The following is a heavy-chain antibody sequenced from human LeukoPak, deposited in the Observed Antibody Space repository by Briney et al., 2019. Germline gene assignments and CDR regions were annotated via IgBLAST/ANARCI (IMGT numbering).Heavy chain of an antibody. J-gene: IGHJ4*02. CDR3: AREYYYDSSGYTYFDY. D-gene: IGHD3-22*01. V-gene: IGHV1-46*01. CDR2: INPSGGST. CDR1: GYTFTSYY. Sequence: SVKVSCKASGYTFTSYYMHWVRQAPGQGLEWMGIINPSGGSTSYAQKFQGRVTMTRDTSTSTVYMELSSLRSEDTAVYYCAREYYYDSSGYTYFDYWGQGTLVTVSS.